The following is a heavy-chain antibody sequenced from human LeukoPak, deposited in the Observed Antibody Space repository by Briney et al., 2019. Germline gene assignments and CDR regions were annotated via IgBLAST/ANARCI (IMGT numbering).Heavy chain of an antibody. V-gene: IGHV4-61*03. CDR3: ARHRAYSSSSPFDY. D-gene: IGHD6-6*01. J-gene: IGHJ4*02. CDR1: GASVNSDNYY. CDR2: IYYSGST. Sequence: SETLSLTCTVSGASVNSDNYYWTWIRQPPGKGLEWIGYIYYSGSTNYNPSLKSRVTVSIDTSKNHFSLELDSVTPADTAVYYCARHRAYSSSSPFDYWGQGTLVTVSS.